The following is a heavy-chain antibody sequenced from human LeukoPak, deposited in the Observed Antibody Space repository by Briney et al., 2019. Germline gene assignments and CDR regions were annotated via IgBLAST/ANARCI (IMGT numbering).Heavy chain of an antibody. V-gene: IGHV3-21*01. D-gene: IGHD2-2*01. CDR2: IRSTGSSV. CDR3: ARVAGYCNSISNCYSDY. Sequence: AGGSLRLPCAASGFAFNTYTMNWVRQAPGKGLEWVSSIRSTGSSVYYADSVKGRFTISRDNAKNSLYLQMNSLRAEDTAVYYCARVAGYCNSISNCYSDYWGQGTLVPVSS. J-gene: IGHJ4*02. CDR1: GFAFNTYT.